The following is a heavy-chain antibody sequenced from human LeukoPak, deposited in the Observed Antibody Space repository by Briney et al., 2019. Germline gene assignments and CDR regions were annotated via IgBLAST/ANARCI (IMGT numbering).Heavy chain of an antibody. J-gene: IGHJ6*03. Sequence: PGGSLRLSCAASGFTFSSYAMSWVRQAPGKGLEGVAAIRGGGDRTHYADSVKGRFTISRDNAKNSLYLQMNSLRAEDTAVYYCARKDRAAAGTVWGYYYMDVWGKGTTVTVSS. CDR2: IRGGGDRT. V-gene: IGHV3-23*01. CDR3: ARKDRAAAGTVWGYYYMDV. CDR1: GFTFSSYA. D-gene: IGHD6-13*01.